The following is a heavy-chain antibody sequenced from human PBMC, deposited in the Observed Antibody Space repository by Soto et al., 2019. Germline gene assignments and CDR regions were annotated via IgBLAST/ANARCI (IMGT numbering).Heavy chain of an antibody. Sequence: SETLSLTCAVSGGSISSSNWWSWVRQPPGKGLEWIGEIYHSGSTNYNPSLKSRVTISVDKSKNQFSLKLSSVTAADTAVYYCARVRVRFGEFTFDYWGQGTQVTVSS. V-gene: IGHV4-4*02. CDR1: GGSISSSNW. J-gene: IGHJ4*02. CDR2: IYHSGST. CDR3: ARVRVRFGEFTFDY. D-gene: IGHD3-10*01.